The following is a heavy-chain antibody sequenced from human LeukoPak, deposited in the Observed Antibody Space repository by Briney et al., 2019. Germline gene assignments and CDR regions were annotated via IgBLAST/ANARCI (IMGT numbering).Heavy chain of an antibody. CDR3: ARGFRVEMATIAY. D-gene: IGHD5-24*01. J-gene: IGHJ4*02. CDR1: GFTFSSYS. CDR2: ISSSSSYI. Sequence: GGSLRLSCAASGFTFSSYSMNWVRQAPGKGLEWVSSISSSSSYIHYADSVKGRFTISRDNAKNSLYLQMNSLRAEDTAVYYCARGFRVEMATIAYWGQGTLVTVSS. V-gene: IGHV3-21*01.